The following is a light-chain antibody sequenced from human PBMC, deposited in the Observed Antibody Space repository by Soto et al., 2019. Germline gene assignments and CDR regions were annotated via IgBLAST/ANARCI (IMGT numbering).Light chain of an antibody. CDR1: QSVDRY. Sequence: VLTQSPATLSLSPGERATLSCRASQSVDRYLAWYQQKPGQAPRLLIYDASNRATGVPARFSGSGSGTDFTLTISSLETEDFAVYYCQQRSTWLYTFGQGTKLEV. CDR3: QQRSTWLYT. J-gene: IGKJ2*01. V-gene: IGKV3-11*01. CDR2: DAS.